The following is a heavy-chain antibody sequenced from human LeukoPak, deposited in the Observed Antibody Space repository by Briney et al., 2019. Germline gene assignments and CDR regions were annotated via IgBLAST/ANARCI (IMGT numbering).Heavy chain of an antibody. J-gene: IGHJ6*03. V-gene: IGHV4-59*01. CDR3: ARGRVSSSTWYSTYYYYFYMDI. D-gene: IGHD4-11*01. Sequence: PSETLSLTCSVSDDSITMYYWTWIRQPPGKGLEWIGYVDHTGSTNFNPSLNGRVSISRDTSKNLFSLRLRSVTAADTAVYFCARGRVSSSTWYSTYYYYFYMDIWGKGTTVTVSS. CDR1: DDSITMYY. CDR2: VDHTGST.